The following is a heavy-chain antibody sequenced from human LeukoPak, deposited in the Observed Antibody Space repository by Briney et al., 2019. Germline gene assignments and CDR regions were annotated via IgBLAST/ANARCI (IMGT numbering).Heavy chain of an antibody. D-gene: IGHD3-10*01. CDR3: AKGLSSDTYYDY. V-gene: IGHV3-23*01. J-gene: IGHJ4*02. CDR1: GFTFSSYA. Sequence: GGSLRLSCAASGFTFSSYAMSWVRQAPGKGLEWVSAISGSGGSTYYADSVKGRFTISRDNSKSTLYLQMNSLRAEDTAVYYCAKGLSSDTYYDYWGQGTLVTVSS. CDR2: ISGSGGST.